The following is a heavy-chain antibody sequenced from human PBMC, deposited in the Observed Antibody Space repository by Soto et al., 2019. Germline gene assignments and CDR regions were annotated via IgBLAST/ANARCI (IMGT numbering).Heavy chain of an antibody. D-gene: IGHD4-17*01. CDR2: ISGYNGNT. J-gene: IGHJ6*02. Sequence: ASVKVSCKASGYTFTNYGFSWVRQAPGQGLEWMGWISGYNGNTKYAEKFQGRVTMTTDTSTSTAHMELRSLRSDDTAVYYCARHKGYGDYDLKYYYYGMDVWG. CDR3: ARHKGYGDYDLKYYYYGMDV. CDR1: GYTFTNYG. V-gene: IGHV1-18*01.